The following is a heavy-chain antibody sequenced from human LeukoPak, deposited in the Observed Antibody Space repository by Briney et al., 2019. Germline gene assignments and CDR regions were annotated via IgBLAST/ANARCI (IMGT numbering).Heavy chain of an antibody. CDR3: AREVVAGTFDS. J-gene: IGHJ4*02. V-gene: IGHV3-11*01. CDR2: IGSSDNII. D-gene: IGHD6-19*01. Sequence: GGSLRLSCAASGFTLNDFYMSWIRQAPGKGLEWVSDIGSSDNIISYADSVKGRFTISRDIAKNSLYLQVNSLRVEGTAVYYCAREVVAGTFDSWGQGTLVTVSS. CDR1: GFTLNDFY.